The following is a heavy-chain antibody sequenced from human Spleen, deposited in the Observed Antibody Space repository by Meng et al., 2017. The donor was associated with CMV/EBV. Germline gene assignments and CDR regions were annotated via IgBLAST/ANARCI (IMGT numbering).Heavy chain of an antibody. Sequence: ASVKVSCKASGYTFIDYYMHWVRQAPGHGLEWMGWINPNSGGTNYAQKFQGRDTMTRDTSISTAYMELSSLRSDDTAVYYCARDRDTLVFGVITLSPGDYWGQGTLVTVSS. CDR2: INPNSGGT. CDR1: GYTFIDYY. CDR3: ARDRDTLVFGVITLSPGDY. V-gene: IGHV1-2*02. D-gene: IGHD3-3*01. J-gene: IGHJ4*02.